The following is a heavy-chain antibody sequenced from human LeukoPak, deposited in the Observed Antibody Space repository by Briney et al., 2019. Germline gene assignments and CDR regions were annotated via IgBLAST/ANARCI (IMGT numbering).Heavy chain of an antibody. D-gene: IGHD6-25*01. Sequence: PGRSLRLSCAASGFSFSSYGMHWVRQAPGKGLEWVAVISYDGSNKYYADSVKGRFTISRDNSQNTLYLQMNSLRAEDTAMYYCAKRSGYGSLFDYWGQGTLVTVSS. CDR1: GFSFSSYG. CDR3: AKRSGYGSLFDY. J-gene: IGHJ4*02. V-gene: IGHV3-30*18. CDR2: ISYDGSNK.